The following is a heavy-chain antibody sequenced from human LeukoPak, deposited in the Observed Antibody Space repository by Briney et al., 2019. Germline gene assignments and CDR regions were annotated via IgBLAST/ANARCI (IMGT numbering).Heavy chain of an antibody. Sequence: PGGSLRLSCAASGFTFSSYWMSWVRQAPGKGLEWVANIKQDGSEKYYVDSVKGRFTISRDNAKNSLYLQMNSLRAEDTAVYYCARFVFVGQYYDFWSGYQNTYAFDYWGQGTLVTVSS. CDR3: ARFVFVGQYYDFWSGYQNTYAFDY. V-gene: IGHV3-7*01. CDR1: GFTFSSYW. CDR2: IKQDGSEK. D-gene: IGHD3-3*01. J-gene: IGHJ4*02.